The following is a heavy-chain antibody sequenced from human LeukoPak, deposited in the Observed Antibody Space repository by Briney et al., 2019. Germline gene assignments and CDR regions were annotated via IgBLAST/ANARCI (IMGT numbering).Heavy chain of an antibody. CDR3: ARRPSYYYDSSGYRAN. D-gene: IGHD3-22*01. V-gene: IGHV4-39*01. CDR1: RGSISSSSYY. Sequence: SETLSLTCTVSRGSISSSSYYWGWIRQPPGKGLEWIGSIYYSGSIYYNPSLKSRVPISVDTSKNQFSLKLSSVTAPDTAVYYCARRPSYYYDSSGYRANWGQGTLVTVSS. J-gene: IGHJ4*02. CDR2: IYYSGSI.